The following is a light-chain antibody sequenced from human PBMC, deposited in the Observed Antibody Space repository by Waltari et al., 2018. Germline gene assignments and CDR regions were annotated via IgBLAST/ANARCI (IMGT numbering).Light chain of an antibody. Sequence: SYVLTPPPSGSVAPGKTPSINCGENNIGRKSDHWYQQKPGQAPVLVIYYDSDRPSGIPERFSGSNSGNTATLTISRVEAGDEADYYCQVWDSSSAPWVVFGGGTKLTVL. CDR2: YDS. J-gene: IGLJ2*01. CDR1: NIGRKS. CDR3: QVWDSSSAPWVV. V-gene: IGLV3-21*04.